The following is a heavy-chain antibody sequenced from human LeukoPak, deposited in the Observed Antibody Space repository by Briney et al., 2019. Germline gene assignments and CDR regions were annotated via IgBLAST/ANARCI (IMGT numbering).Heavy chain of an antibody. CDR2: IDTNTGNP. Sequence: ASVKVSCKASGYTFNSQAMNWVRQAPGQGLEYIGWIDTNTGNPTYAQGLTGRFVFSLDTSVNTAYLQISSLKTEDTGVYYGARRSTVEHMDVWGKGTTVSVSS. CDR1: GYTFNSQA. J-gene: IGHJ6*03. D-gene: IGHD4-17*01. CDR3: ARRSTVEHMDV. V-gene: IGHV7-4-1*02.